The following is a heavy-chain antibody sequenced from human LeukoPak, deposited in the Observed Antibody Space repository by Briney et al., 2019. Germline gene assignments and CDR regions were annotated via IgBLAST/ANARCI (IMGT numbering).Heavy chain of an antibody. Sequence: PGGSLRLSCAASGFTFSDYYMSWIRQAPGKGLEWVSYISSSGSTIYNADSVKGRFTISRDNAKNSLFLQMNSLRAEDTAVYYCARDRSPNSGYGPTDYWGQGTLVTVSS. CDR1: GFTFSDYY. CDR2: ISSSGSTI. J-gene: IGHJ4*02. CDR3: ARDRSPNSGYGPTDY. V-gene: IGHV3-11*01. D-gene: IGHD5-12*01.